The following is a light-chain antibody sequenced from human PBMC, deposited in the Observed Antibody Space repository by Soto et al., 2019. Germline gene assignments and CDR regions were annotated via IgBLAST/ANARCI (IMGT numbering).Light chain of an antibody. J-gene: IGKJ4*01. CDR1: QSVSSY. CDR3: QQYDNSPLT. CDR2: DAS. Sequence: EIVLTQSPATLSLSPGERATLFCRASQSVSSYLAWYQQKPGQAPRLLIYDASNRATGIPARFSGSGSGTDFTLTISSLEPEDFAVYYCQQYDNSPLTFGGGTKVEIK. V-gene: IGKV3-11*01.